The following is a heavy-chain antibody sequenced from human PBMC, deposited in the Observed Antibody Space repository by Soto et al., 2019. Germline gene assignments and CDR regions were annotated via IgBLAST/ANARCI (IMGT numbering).Heavy chain of an antibody. Sequence: ASETLSLTCTVPGGSISSYYWSWIRQPPGEGLEWIGDIYYSGSTNYNPSLKSRVTISVDTSKNQFSLKLSSVTAADTAVYYCARTAQLHGTTMVWPKPLIPYYGMDVWGQGTTVTVSS. D-gene: IGHD3-10*01. CDR3: ARTAQLHGTTMVWPKPLIPYYGMDV. V-gene: IGHV4-59*08. J-gene: IGHJ6*02. CDR2: IYYSGST. CDR1: GGSISSYY.